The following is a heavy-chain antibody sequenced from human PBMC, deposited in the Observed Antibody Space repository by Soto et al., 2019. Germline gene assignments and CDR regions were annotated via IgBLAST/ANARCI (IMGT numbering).Heavy chain of an antibody. J-gene: IGHJ6*02. V-gene: IGHV3-53*01. CDR2: IYSGGST. Sequence: EVQLVESGGGLIQPGGSLRLSCAASGFTVSSNYMSWVRQAPGKGLEWVSVIYSGGSTYYADSVKGRFTTSRDNSKNTLYLQMNSLRAADTAVYYCARDLRTLYGMDVWGQGTTVTVSS. CDR1: GFTVSSNY. CDR3: ARDLRTLYGMDV.